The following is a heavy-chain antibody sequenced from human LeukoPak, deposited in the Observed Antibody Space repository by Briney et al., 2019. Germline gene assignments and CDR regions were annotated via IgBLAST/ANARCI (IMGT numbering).Heavy chain of an antibody. CDR1: GGSISSSSYY. J-gene: IGHJ5*02. CDR3: ARTLSSSSAHWFDP. Sequence: SETLSLTCTVSGGSISSSSYYWGWIRQPPGKGLEWIGSIYYSGSTYYNPSLKSRVTISVDTSKNQFSLKLSSVTAADTAVYYCARTLSSSSAHWFDPWGQGTLVTVSS. V-gene: IGHV4-39*07. D-gene: IGHD6-6*01. CDR2: IYYSGST.